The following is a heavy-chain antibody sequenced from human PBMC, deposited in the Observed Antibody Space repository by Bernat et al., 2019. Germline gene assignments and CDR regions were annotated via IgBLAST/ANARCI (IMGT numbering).Heavy chain of an antibody. Sequence: QVQLVESGGGVVQPGRSLRLSCAASGFTFSSYGMHWVRQAPGKGLEWVAVIWYDGSNKYYADYVKGRLTNSRDNSKNTLYLQMNSLRAEDTAVYYCARDPGTLVNDAFDIWGQGTMVTVSS. CDR3: ARDPGTLVNDAFDI. CDR2: IWYDGSNK. CDR1: GFTFSSYG. V-gene: IGHV3-33*01. D-gene: IGHD1-26*01. J-gene: IGHJ3*02.